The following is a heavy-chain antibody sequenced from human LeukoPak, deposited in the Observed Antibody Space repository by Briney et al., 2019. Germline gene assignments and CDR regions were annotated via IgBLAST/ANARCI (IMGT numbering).Heavy chain of an antibody. J-gene: IGHJ6*03. CDR3: ARGTKNRRETTTVTTGSHYYYYYYMDV. V-gene: IGHV1-8*03. CDR2: MNPNSGNT. D-gene: IGHD4-17*01. CDR1: GYTFTRYD. Sequence: ASVKVACKASGYTFTRYDINWVRQATGQGLEWMEWMNPNSGNTGYAQKFQGRVTITRNTSISTAYMELSSLRSEDTAVYYCARGTKNRRETTTVTTGSHYYYYYYMDVWGKGTTVTVSS.